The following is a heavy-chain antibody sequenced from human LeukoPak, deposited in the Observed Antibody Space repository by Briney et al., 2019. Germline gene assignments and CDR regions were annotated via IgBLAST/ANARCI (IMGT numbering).Heavy chain of an antibody. Sequence: SETLSLTCTVSGGSISSSSYYWGWIRQPPGKGLEWIGSIYYSGSTYYNPSLKSRVTISVDTSKNQFSLKLSSVTAADTAVYYCARCRYYDSSGYSYWGQGTLVTVSS. CDR1: GGSISSSSYY. D-gene: IGHD3-22*01. CDR2: IYYSGST. J-gene: IGHJ4*02. CDR3: ARCRYYDSSGYSY. V-gene: IGHV4-39*01.